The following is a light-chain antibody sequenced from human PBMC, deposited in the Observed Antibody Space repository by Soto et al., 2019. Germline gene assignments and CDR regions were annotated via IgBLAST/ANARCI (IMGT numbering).Light chain of an antibody. Sequence: EIVMTQSPATLSVSPGERATLSCRASQSVSSNLAWYQQKPGQAPRLLIYGASTRATGIPARFSGSGSWTEFTLTISSLQSEDVAVYYCQQYNNWPPPYTFGQGTKLEIK. V-gene: IGKV3-15*01. CDR1: QSVSSN. CDR2: GAS. J-gene: IGKJ2*01. CDR3: QQYNNWPPPYT.